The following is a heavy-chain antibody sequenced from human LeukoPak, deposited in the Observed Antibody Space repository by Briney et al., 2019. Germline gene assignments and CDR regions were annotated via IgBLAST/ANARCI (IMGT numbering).Heavy chain of an antibody. D-gene: IGHD1-26*01. CDR1: GITLSNYG. Sequence: GGSLRLSCAVSGITLSNYGMSWVRQAPGKGLEWVSAISGSGGSTYYADSVKGRFTISRDNSKNTLYLQMNSLRAEDTAVYYCAKGREGDYWGQGTLVTVSS. CDR2: ISGSGGST. J-gene: IGHJ4*02. CDR3: AKGREGDY. V-gene: IGHV3-23*01.